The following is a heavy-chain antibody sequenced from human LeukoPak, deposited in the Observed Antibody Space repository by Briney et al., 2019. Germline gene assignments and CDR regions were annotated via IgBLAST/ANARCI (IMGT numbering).Heavy chain of an antibody. V-gene: IGHV1-8*01. CDR1: GYTFTSYD. D-gene: IGHD6-13*01. J-gene: IGHJ5*02. CDR3: ARGHSSSWYNWFDP. CDR2: MNPNSGNT. Sequence: ASVKVSCKASGYTFTSYDINWVRQATGQGLEWMGWMNPNSGNTGYAQKFQGRVTMTSDTSTSTVYMELSSLRSEDTAVYYCARGHSSSWYNWFDPWGQGTLVTVSS.